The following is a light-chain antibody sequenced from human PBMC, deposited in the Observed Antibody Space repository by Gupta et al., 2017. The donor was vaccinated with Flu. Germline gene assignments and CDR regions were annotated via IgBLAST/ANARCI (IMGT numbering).Light chain of an antibody. Sequence: TARITCGGNNIANGRVHWYQQRPGQAPVVVVYDDTDRPSGIPERFSGSHSGNTATLTISSVEAGDEADYYCQVWDYHSDRPLYVFGTGTKVTVL. CDR1: NIANGR. CDR2: DDT. CDR3: QVWDYHSDRPLYV. V-gene: IGLV3-21*02. J-gene: IGLJ1*01.